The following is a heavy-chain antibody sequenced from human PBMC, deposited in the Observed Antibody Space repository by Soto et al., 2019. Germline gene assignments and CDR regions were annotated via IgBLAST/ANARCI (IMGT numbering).Heavy chain of an antibody. D-gene: IGHD2-2*01. CDR3: AKGGPFSLVAPAAIFDS. CDR2: ISGSGAST. CDR1: GFTFSNYA. V-gene: IGHV3-23*01. Sequence: EVQLLESGGGLVQRGGSLRLSCAASGFTFSNYAMSWVRQAPGKGLEWVSGISGSGASTFYADSVKGQFTISRDNSRSTLYLQMNSLRADDTAVYYCAKGGPFSLVAPAAIFDSWGQGTLVTVSS. J-gene: IGHJ4*02.